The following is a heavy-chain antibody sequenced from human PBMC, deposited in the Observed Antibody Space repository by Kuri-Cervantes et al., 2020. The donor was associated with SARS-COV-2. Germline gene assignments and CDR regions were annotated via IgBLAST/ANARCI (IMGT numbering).Heavy chain of an antibody. J-gene: IGHJ4*02. CDR3: ARLTTLTTFDY. V-gene: IGHV4-39*01. CDR1: GGSISSSSYY. CDR2: IHYSGST. Sequence: GSPRLSCTVSGGSISSSSYYWGWIRQPPGKGLEWIGSIHYSGSTYYNPSLKSRVNISVDTSKNQFSLKLSSVTAADTAVYYCARLTTLTTFDYWGQGTLVTVSS. D-gene: IGHD4-17*01.